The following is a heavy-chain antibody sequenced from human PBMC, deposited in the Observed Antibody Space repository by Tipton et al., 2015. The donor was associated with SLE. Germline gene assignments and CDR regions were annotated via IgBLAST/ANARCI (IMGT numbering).Heavy chain of an antibody. D-gene: IGHD2-2*01. CDR2: INHSGIT. J-gene: IGHJ4*02. V-gene: IGHV4-34*01. Sequence: TLSLTCAVYGGSFSSDYFWSWIRQPPGRGLEWIGEINHSGITNYNPSLESRVTISIDTSKNQFSLRLNSVTAADTAVYYCARGERSSMPDYWGQGTLVTVSS. CDR3: ARGERSSMPDY. CDR1: GGSFSSDYF.